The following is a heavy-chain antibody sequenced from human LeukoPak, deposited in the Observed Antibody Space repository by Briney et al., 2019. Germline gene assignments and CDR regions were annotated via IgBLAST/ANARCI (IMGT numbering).Heavy chain of an antibody. Sequence: GESLKIFCEGSGYRITSYWISRVRQVTGKGLEWLGRIDTSDAYTNYSPSFDGHVTISADKSIGTAYLQWSSLKASDTAMYCCASGEGMDGFDKWGQGTMVSVSS. CDR2: IDTSDAYT. J-gene: IGHJ3*02. V-gene: IGHV5-10-1*01. CDR1: GYRITSYW. CDR3: ASGEGMDGFDK. D-gene: IGHD3-10*01.